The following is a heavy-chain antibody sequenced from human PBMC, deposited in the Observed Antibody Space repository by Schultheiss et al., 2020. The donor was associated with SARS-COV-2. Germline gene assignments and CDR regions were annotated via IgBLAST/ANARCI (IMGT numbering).Heavy chain of an antibody. CDR3: AGLDFRHDS. V-gene: IGHV3-74*01. CDR1: GITFSNYW. J-gene: IGHJ4*02. D-gene: IGHD2/OR15-2a*01. Sequence: GGSLRLSCAASGITFSNYWMHWVRQAPGKGLVWVSHINYKGSTTDYADSVKGRFTISRDNAKSTLYLQMNSLRDEDTAVYFCAGLDFRHDSWGRGTLVTVSS. CDR2: INYKGSTT.